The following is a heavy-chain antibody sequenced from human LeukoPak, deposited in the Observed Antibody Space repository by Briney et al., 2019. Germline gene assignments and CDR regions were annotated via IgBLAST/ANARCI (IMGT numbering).Heavy chain of an antibody. CDR1: GFIFSSYW. CDR3: ARKLGYCTGASCYVDY. J-gene: IGHJ4*02. CDR2: IKQDGNEK. D-gene: IGHD2-2*01. V-gene: IGHV3-7*03. Sequence: GGSLRLSCTASGFIFSSYWMTWVRQAPGKGLEWVANIKQDGNEKYYVDSVKDRFTISRDNAQNSLYLQMNSLRADDTAVYYCARKLGYCTGASCYVDYWGQGTLVTVSS.